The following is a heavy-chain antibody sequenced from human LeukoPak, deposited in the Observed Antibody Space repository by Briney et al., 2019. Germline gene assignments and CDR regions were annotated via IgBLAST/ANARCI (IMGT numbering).Heavy chain of an antibody. V-gene: IGHV1-18*01. Sequence: ASVKVSCKASGYTFTTYGFSWVRQAPGQGLEWMGWISSYNGGADYVQKLQGRVTMTTDTSTSTTYMELRSLRSDDTAVYYCARQKKQTTAIDYWGQGTLVTVSS. CDR3: ARQKKQTTAIDY. D-gene: IGHD4-17*01. J-gene: IGHJ4*02. CDR2: ISSYNGGA. CDR1: GYTFTTYG.